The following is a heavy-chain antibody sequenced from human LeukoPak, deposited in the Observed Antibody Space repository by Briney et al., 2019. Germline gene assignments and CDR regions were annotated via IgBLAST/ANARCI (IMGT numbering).Heavy chain of an antibody. CDR2: ISYSGST. CDR1: GGSTSTYY. CDR3: ARGSYASGWYDY. Sequence: SETLSLTCTVSGGSTSTYYWSWIRQPPGKGLEWIGYISYSGSTNYNPSLKSRVTISVDTSKNQFSLKLNSVTAADTAVYYCARGSYASGWYDYWGQGTPVTVSS. V-gene: IGHV4-59*12. D-gene: IGHD6-19*01. J-gene: IGHJ4*02.